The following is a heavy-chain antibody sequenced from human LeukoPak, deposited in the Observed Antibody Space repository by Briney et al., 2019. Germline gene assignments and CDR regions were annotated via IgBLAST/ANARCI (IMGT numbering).Heavy chain of an antibody. J-gene: IGHJ4*02. V-gene: IGHV1-69*06. D-gene: IGHD5-12*01. CDR3: ARVDGLPPGYSGYDSWEDY. CDR1: GGTFSSYA. Sequence: SVKVSCKASGGTFSSYAISWVRQAPGQGLEWMGGIIPIFGTANYAQKFQGRVTITADKSTSTAYMELNSLRSEDTAVYYCARVDGLPPGYSGYDSWEDYWGQGTLVTVSS. CDR2: IIPIFGTA.